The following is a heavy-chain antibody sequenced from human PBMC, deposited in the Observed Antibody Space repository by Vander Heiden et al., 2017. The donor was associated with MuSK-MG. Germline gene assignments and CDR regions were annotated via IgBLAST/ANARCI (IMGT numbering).Heavy chain of an antibody. V-gene: IGHV4-34*01. CDR3: ARGVSPEVVGVAATASFDI. D-gene: IGHD2-15*01. CDR1: GGSFSGYY. CDR2: INHSGST. J-gene: IGHJ3*02. Sequence: QVQLQQWGAGLLKPSETLSLTCAVYGGSFSGYYWSWIRQPPGKGLEWIGEINHSGSTNYNPSLKRRVTISVDTSKNQFSLKLSSVTAADTAVYYCARGVSPEVVGVAATASFDIWGQGTMVTVSS.